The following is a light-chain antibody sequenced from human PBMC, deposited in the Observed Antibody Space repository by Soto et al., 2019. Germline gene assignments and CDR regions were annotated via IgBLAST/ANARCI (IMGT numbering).Light chain of an antibody. CDR3: ISYAGNNVWV. Sequence: QSVLTQPPSASGSPGQSVTISCTGTSSDVGGYTYVSWYQQHPDKAPNLMIYEVNKRPPGVPDRFSGSKSGNTASLTVSGLQTEDEADYYCISYAGNNVWVFGGGTKLTVL. J-gene: IGLJ3*02. V-gene: IGLV2-8*01. CDR2: EVN. CDR1: SSDVGGYTY.